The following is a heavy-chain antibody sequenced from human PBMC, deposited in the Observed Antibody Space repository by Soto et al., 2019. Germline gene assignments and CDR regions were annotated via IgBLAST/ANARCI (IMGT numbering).Heavy chain of an antibody. CDR3: ARTGSDYGPGHSDY. V-gene: IGHV1-69*02. CDR1: GGTFSSYT. Sequence: QVQLVQSGAEVKKPGSSVKVSCKASGGTFSSYTISWVRQAPGQGREWMGRIIPILGIANYTQKFQGRVTITADKSTSTVHMELSSLRSEDTAVYYCARTGSDYGPGHSDYWGQGTLVTVSS. D-gene: IGHD4-17*01. J-gene: IGHJ4*02. CDR2: IIPILGIA.